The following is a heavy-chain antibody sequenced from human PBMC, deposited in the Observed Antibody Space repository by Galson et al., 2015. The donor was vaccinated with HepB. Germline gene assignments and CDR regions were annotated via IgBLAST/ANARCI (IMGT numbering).Heavy chain of an antibody. J-gene: IGHJ3*02. CDR2: ISYDGSDK. CDR3: ARETADFDI. V-gene: IGHV3-30-3*01. Sequence: SLRLSCAASGFSFSSYATHWVRQAPGKGLEWMAFISYDGSDKFYADSVKGRFTISRDNSKNTLYLQMSGLRPEDTAVYFCARETADFDIWVHGTMVTVSS. D-gene: IGHD2-2*01. CDR1: GFSFSSYA.